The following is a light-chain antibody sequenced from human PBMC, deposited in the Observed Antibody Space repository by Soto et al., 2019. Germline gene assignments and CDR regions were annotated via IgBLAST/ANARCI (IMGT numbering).Light chain of an antibody. CDR1: HNIERW. J-gene: IGKJ1*01. V-gene: IGKV1-5*01. Sequence: IQMTQSPSTLSASVGDRVTITCRASHNIERWMAWYQQKPGKAPSLLIFDASTLHSGVPSRFSGSGSGTDFTLTISSMQPDDFATYYCQQFAISTTFGQGTKVEVK. CDR3: QQFAISTT. CDR2: DAS.